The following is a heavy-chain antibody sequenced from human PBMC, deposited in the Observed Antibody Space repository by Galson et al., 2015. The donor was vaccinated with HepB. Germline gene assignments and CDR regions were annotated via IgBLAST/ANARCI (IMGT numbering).Heavy chain of an antibody. D-gene: IGHD2/OR15-2a*01. CDR3: AKGARIDGMDV. Sequence: SLRLSCAVSGFTFRSYAMSWVRQAPGEGLEWVSAISGSGGSTYYVDSVKGRFTISRDNSKNTLYLQMNSLRAEDTAVYYCAKGARIDGMDVWGQGTTVTVFS. CDR2: ISGSGGST. J-gene: IGHJ6*02. V-gene: IGHV3-23*01. CDR1: GFTFRSYA.